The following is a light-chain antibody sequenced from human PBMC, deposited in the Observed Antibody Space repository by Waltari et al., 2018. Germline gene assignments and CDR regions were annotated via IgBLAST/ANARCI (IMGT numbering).Light chain of an antibody. CDR2: SNN. CDR1: SSNIGSNT. CDR3: AAWDDSLNGVV. Sequence: QSVLTQPPSASGTPGQRVPISCSGGSSNIGSNTVNWYQQLPGTAPKLLIDSNNQRPSGVPDRFSGSKSGPSASLAISGLQSEDEAEYYCAAWDDSLNGVVFGGGTKLTVL. J-gene: IGLJ2*01. V-gene: IGLV1-44*01.